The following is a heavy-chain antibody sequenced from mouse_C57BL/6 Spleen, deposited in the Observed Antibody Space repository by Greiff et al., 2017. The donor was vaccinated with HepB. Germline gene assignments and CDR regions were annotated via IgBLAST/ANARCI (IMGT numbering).Heavy chain of an antibody. CDR1: GFTFSSYT. Sequence: EVQGVESGGGLVKPGGSLKLSCAASGFTFSSYTMSWVRQTPEKRLEWVATISGGGGNTYYPDSVKGRFTISRDNAKNTLYLQMSSLRSEDTALYYCASLISRGYFDVWGTGTTVTVSS. CDR3: ASLISRGYFDV. CDR2: ISGGGGNT. D-gene: IGHD1-1*01. V-gene: IGHV5-9*01. J-gene: IGHJ1*03.